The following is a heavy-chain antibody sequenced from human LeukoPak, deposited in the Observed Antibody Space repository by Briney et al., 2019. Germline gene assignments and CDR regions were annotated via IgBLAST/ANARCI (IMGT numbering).Heavy chain of an antibody. V-gene: IGHV3-23*01. J-gene: IGHJ4*02. CDR1: GFTFSSYA. CDR2: IGSSGDIT. D-gene: IGHD4-17*01. Sequence: GGSLRLSCAASGFTFSSYAMSWVRQAPGMGLEWVSSIGSSGDITYYADSVKGRFTISRDNSKNTLYLQMNSLRAEDTAVYYCAKDVDNGDYVVYWGQGTLVTVST. CDR3: AKDVDNGDYVVY.